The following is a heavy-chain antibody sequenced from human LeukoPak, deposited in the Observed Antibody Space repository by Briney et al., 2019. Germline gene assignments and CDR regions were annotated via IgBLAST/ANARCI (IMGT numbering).Heavy chain of an antibody. D-gene: IGHD6-19*01. CDR2: ISGSGGST. J-gene: IGHJ4*02. CDR3: AKTTAGYSSGRYPGWPVDY. V-gene: IGHV3-23*01. CDR1: GFTFGGYA. Sequence: GGSLRLSCAASGFTFGGYAMYWVRQAPGKGLEWVSGISGSGGSTFYADSVKGRFTISRDNSENTVYLQMNSLRADDAAVYYCAKTTAGYSSGRYPGWPVDYWGQGTLVTVSS.